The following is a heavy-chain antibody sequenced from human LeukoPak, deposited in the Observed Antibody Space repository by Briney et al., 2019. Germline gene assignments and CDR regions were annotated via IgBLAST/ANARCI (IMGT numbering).Heavy chain of an antibody. V-gene: IGHV4-34*01. CDR2: INHRGDT. CDR1: GGIFSYYN. Sequence: SETLPLTCAPYGGIFSYYNWYWIRQSPGKGLEWIAEINHRGDTNYNPSVKSRVTISVDTSKNQFSLKVTSRTAADTAVYYCARDPTLSETGYFDYWGQGTLVTVSS. D-gene: IGHD1-1*01. J-gene: IGHJ4*03. CDR3: ARDPTLSETGYFDY.